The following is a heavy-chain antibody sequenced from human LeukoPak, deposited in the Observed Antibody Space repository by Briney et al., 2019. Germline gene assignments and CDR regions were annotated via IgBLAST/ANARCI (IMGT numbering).Heavy chain of an antibody. Sequence: ASVKVSYKASGYTFTSYGISWVRQAPGQGLEWMGWISAYNGNTNYAQKLQGRVTMTTDTSTSTAYMELRSLRSDDTAVYYCARDSYYYDSSGYLPDYWGQGTLVTVSS. CDR2: ISAYNGNT. J-gene: IGHJ4*02. V-gene: IGHV1-18*01. CDR3: ARDSYYYDSSGYLPDY. CDR1: GYTFTSYG. D-gene: IGHD3-22*01.